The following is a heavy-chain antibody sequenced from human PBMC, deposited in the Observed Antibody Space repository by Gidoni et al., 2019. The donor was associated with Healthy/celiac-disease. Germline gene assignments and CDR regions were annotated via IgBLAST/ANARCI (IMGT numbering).Heavy chain of an antibody. D-gene: IGHD6-13*01. V-gene: IGHV3-30*04. J-gene: IGHJ3*02. Sequence: GRSLRLSCAASGFTFSSYAMHWVRQAPGKGLEWVAVISYDGSNKYYADSVKGRFTISRDNSKNTLYLQMNSLRAEDTAVYYCASLGEQQLVLGAFDIWGQGTMVTVSS. CDR3: ASLGEQQLVLGAFDI. CDR1: GFTFSSYA. CDR2: ISYDGSNK.